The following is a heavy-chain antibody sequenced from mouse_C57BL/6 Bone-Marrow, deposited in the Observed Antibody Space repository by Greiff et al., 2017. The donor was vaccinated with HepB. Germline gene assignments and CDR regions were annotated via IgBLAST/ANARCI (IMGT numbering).Heavy chain of an antibody. CDR3: ARDDYTTGAKDYAMDD. J-gene: IGHJ4*01. V-gene: IGHV1-53*01. D-gene: IGHD2-13*01. CDR2: IDPSNGGT. Sequence: VQLQQPGAELVKPGASVKLSCKASGYTFTSYWMHWVKQRPGQGLEWIGNIDPSNGGTNYNEKFKSKATLTVDTSSSTAYMQLSSLTSEDAAVYYCARDDYTTGAKDYAMDDQGQATTVTVAT. CDR1: GYTFTSYW.